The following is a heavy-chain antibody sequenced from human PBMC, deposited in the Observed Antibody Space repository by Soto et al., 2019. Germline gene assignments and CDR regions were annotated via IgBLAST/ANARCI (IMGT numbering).Heavy chain of an antibody. V-gene: IGHV4-34*01. Sequence: PSETLSLTCAVYGGSFSGYYWSWIRQPPGKGLEWIGEINHSGSTNYNPSLKSRVTISVDTSKNQFSLKLSSVTAADTAVYYCARGRITAIARLDPWGQGTLVTVSS. D-gene: IGHD6-13*01. CDR2: INHSGST. CDR3: ARGRITAIARLDP. CDR1: GGSFSGYY. J-gene: IGHJ5*02.